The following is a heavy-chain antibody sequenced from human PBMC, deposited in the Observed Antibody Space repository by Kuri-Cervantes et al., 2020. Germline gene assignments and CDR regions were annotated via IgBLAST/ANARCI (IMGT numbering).Heavy chain of an antibody. V-gene: IGHV3-11*01. Sequence: GGSLRLSCAASGFTFSDYYMSWIRQAPGKGLEWVSYISSSGGIRYYADSVKGRFTISRDNAKNSLYLQMNSLRAEDTAVYYCARVRDGYNPPVTDYWGQGTLVTVSS. CDR2: ISSSGGIR. CDR3: ARVRDGYNPPVTDY. CDR1: GFTFSDYY. J-gene: IGHJ4*02. D-gene: IGHD5-24*01.